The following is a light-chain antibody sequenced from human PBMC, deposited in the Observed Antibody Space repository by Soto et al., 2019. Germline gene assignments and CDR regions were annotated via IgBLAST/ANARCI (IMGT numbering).Light chain of an antibody. CDR1: QSVRGNY. CDR3: QQYGNTPWNT. V-gene: IGKV3-20*01. CDR2: DAS. Sequence: DIVWTQSPGTLSLSPGERVTLSCRASQSVRGNYLAWYQQKPGQAPRLLIYDASSRATGIPDRFSGSGSGTDFRLTISRLEPEDFAVYYCQQYGNTPWNTFGQGTKLEIK. J-gene: IGKJ2*01.